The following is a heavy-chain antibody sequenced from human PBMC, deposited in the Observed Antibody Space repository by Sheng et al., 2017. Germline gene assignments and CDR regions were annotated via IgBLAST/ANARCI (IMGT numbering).Heavy chain of an antibody. D-gene: IGHD1-26*01. Sequence: EVQLVESGGGLVQPGGSLRLSCAASGFIFSTYEMNWVRQAPGKGLEWISYISNSGYTIYYADSVKGRFTISRDNAKNSLYLQMSSLRGDDTAVYYCAKSRSYSPGCMDVWGQRDHGHRLL. CDR3: AKSRSYSPGCMDV. CDR1: GFIFSTYE. CDR2: ISNSGYTI. V-gene: IGHV3-48*03. J-gene: IGHJ6*04.